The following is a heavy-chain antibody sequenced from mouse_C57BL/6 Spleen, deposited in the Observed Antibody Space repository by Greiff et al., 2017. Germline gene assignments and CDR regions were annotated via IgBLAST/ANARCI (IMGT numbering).Heavy chain of an antibody. CDR1: GYTFTSYG. CDR3: ARAYDYGEGDYYAMDY. CDR2: IYPRSGNT. D-gene: IGHD2-4*01. V-gene: IGHV1-81*01. Sequence: QVQLQQSGAELVRPGASVKLSCKASGYTFTSYGISWVKQRTGQGLEWIGEIYPRSGNTYYNEKFKGKATLTADTSSSPAYMELRSLTSEATAVYFYARAYDYGEGDYYAMDYWGQGTSVTVSS. J-gene: IGHJ4*01.